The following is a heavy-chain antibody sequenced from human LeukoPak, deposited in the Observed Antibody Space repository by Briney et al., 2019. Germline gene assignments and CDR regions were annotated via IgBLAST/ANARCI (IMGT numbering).Heavy chain of an antibody. CDR2: IHPSGINT. V-gene: IGHV3-NL1*01. D-gene: IGHD2-2*01. CDR3: ARDPSTLLPTDDS. J-gene: IGHJ4*02. CDR1: GFSFSSYG. Sequence: GGSLRLSCEASGFSFSSYGLHWVRQAPGKGLEWVSTIHPSGINTHHADSVKGRFTISRDNSKNTLYLQMNSLRVEDTAIYYCARDPSTLLPTDDSWGQGTLVTVSS.